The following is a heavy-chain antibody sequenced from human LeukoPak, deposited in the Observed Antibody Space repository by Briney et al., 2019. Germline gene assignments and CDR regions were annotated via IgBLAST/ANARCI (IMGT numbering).Heavy chain of an antibody. Sequence: GGSLRLSCAASGLAFSAYKMHWVRQAPGKGLVWVSHINSDGSWTSYADSVKGRFTISKDNAKNTVYLQMNNLRAEDTAVYYCVSFYEAYWGRGTLVTVSS. CDR3: VSFYEAY. CDR2: INSDGSWT. D-gene: IGHD2/OR15-2a*01. V-gene: IGHV3-74*01. J-gene: IGHJ4*02. CDR1: GLAFSAYK.